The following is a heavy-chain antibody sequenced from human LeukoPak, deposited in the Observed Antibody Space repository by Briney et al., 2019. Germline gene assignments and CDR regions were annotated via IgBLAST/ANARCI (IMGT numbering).Heavy chain of an antibody. D-gene: IGHD3-16*01. CDR2: ISSSSSYI. Sequence: PGGSLRLSCAASGFTFSSYWMHWIRQAPGKGLEWVSSISSSSSYIYYADSVKGRFTISRDNAKNSLYLQMNSLRAEDTAVYYCARDELPGHRTPPDYYYDYASGHYGMDVWGQGTTVTVSS. V-gene: IGHV3-21*01. J-gene: IGHJ6*02. CDR3: ARDELPGHRTPPDYYYDYASGHYGMDV. CDR1: GFTFSSYW.